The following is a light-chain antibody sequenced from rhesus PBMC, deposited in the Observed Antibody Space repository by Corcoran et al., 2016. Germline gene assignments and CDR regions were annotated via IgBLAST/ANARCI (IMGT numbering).Light chain of an antibody. CDR3: QQYNSSPRT. J-gene: IGKJ1*01. CDR2: KAS. CDR1: QRISSW. V-gene: IGKV1-22*01. Sequence: DIQMTQSPSTLSASVGDTVTITCRASQRISSWLDWYQQKPGKAPKLLIYKASSLQSGVPSRFSGSGSWTDFPLTLSGLQPEDFATYYCQQYNSSPRTFGQGTKVEIK.